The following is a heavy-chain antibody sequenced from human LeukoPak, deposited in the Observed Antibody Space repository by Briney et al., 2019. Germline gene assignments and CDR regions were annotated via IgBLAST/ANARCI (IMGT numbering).Heavy chain of an antibody. D-gene: IGHD2-15*01. CDR3: ARGGRRYCSGGSCYSFDY. Sequence: SETLSLTCAVYGGSFSGYYWSWIRQPPGKGLEWIGEINHSGSTNYNPSLKSRITISVDTSKNQFSLKLSSVTAADTAVYYCARGGRRYCSGGSCYSFDYXGQGTLVTV. J-gene: IGHJ4*02. V-gene: IGHV4-34*01. CDR2: INHSGST. CDR1: GGSFSGYY.